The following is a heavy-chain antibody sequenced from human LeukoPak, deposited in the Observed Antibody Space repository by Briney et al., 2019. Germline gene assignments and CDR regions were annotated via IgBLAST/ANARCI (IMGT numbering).Heavy chain of an antibody. CDR3: ARARNLGYCRTAGCYEFDY. CDR2: IKQDGSEK. D-gene: IGHD2-2*01. Sequence: PGGSLRLSCAASGFSFSSYWMSWVRQAPGKGREWVANIKQDGSEKYYVDSVKGRFTISRDNAKNSLYLQMNSLRAEDTAVYYCARARNLGYCRTAGCYEFDYWGQGTLVTVSS. CDR1: GFSFSSYW. J-gene: IGHJ4*02. V-gene: IGHV3-7*01.